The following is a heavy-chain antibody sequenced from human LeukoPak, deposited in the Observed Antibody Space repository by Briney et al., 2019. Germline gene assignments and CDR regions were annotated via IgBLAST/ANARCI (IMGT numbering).Heavy chain of an antibody. J-gene: IGHJ6*02. CDR3: ARRKTYYDFWSGRYYYYGMDV. V-gene: IGHV4-59*01. CDR1: GGSISSYY. CDR2: IYYSEST. D-gene: IGHD3-3*01. Sequence: SETLSLTCTVSGGSISSYYWSWIRQPPGKGLEWIGYIYYSESTNYNPSLKSRVTISVDTSKNQFSLKLSSVTAADTAVYYCARRKTYYDFWSGRYYYYGMDVWGQGTTVTVSS.